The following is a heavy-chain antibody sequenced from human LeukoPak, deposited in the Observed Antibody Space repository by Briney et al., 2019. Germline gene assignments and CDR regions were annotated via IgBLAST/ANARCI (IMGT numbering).Heavy chain of an antibody. CDR1: GGSISSYY. CDR2: IYTSGST. Sequence: SETLSLTCTVSGGSISSYYWSWIRQPAGKGLEWIGRIYTSGSTNYNPSLKSRVTMSVDTSKNQFSLKLSSVTAADTAVYYCARVSGSYDILTGYYLWFDPWGQGTLVTVSS. V-gene: IGHV4-4*07. D-gene: IGHD3-9*01. CDR3: ARVSGSYDILTGYYLWFDP. J-gene: IGHJ5*02.